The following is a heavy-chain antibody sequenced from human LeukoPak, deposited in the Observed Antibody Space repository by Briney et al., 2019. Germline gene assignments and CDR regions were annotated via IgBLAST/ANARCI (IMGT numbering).Heavy chain of an antibody. J-gene: IGHJ3*02. Sequence: SETLSLTCTVFGGSISSRSYYWGWIRQPPGKGLEWIGEIVHSGNTKYNPSLKSRVTISVDTSKNQFSLNLTSVTAADTAVYYCARFGSSTWYKGAFDIWGQGTMVTVAS. CDR1: GGSISSRSYY. V-gene: IGHV4-39*07. D-gene: IGHD6-13*01. CDR3: ARFGSSTWYKGAFDI. CDR2: IVHSGNT.